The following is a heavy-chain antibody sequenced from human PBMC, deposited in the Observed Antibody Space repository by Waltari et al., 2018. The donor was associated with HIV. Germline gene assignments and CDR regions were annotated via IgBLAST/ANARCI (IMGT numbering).Heavy chain of an antibody. CDR1: GFTFSSYA. J-gene: IGHJ4*02. CDR2: ISGSGGST. CDR3: AKLYNWNYPYFDY. D-gene: IGHD1-7*01. V-gene: IGHV3-23*01. Sequence: EVQLLESGGGLVQPGGSLRLSCAASGFTFSSYAMSWVRKAPGKGLGWVSVISGSGGSTYYADSVRGRFTISRDNSKNTLYLQMNSLRAEDTAVYYCAKLYNWNYPYFDYWGQGTLVTVSS.